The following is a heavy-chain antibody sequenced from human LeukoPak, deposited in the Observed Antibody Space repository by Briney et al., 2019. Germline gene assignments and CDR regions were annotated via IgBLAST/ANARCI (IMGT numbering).Heavy chain of an antibody. CDR1: GFTFSSYA. J-gene: IGHJ4*02. CDR3: ARGLRLGDPLDY. Sequence: GGSLRLSCAASGFTFSSYAMHWVRQAPGKGLEYVSAISSNGGSTYYANSVKGRFTISRDNSKNTLYLQMGSLRAEDMAVYYCARGLRLGDPLDYWGQGTLVTVSS. V-gene: IGHV3-64*01. D-gene: IGHD3-16*01. CDR2: ISSNGGST.